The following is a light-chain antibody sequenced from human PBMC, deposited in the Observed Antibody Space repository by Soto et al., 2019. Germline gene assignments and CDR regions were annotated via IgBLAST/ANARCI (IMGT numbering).Light chain of an antibody. CDR2: ATS. J-gene: IGKJ5*01. Sequence: DIQMTQSPSSLAAAGGGRLTPTSRASRNVSIYLNWYQHKPGKGPTLLIHATSNLQIGVPSRFSGSGSGTEFTLTISSLEPEDFGTYYCQQSYKMPSFGQGTRLEIK. CDR3: QQSYKMPS. V-gene: IGKV1-39*01. CDR1: RNVSIY.